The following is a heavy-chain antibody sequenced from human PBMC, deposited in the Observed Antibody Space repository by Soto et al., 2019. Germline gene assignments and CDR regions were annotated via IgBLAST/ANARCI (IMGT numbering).Heavy chain of an antibody. CDR2: IYYSGST. V-gene: IGHV4-39*01. CDR1: GGSISSSSYY. Sequence: SETLSLTCTVSGGSISSSSYYWGWIRQPPGKGLEWIGSIYYSGSTYYNPSLKSRVTISVDTSKNQFSLKLSSVTAADTAVYYCARSSAVRGVIIDYWGQGTLVTVSS. D-gene: IGHD3-10*01. J-gene: IGHJ4*02. CDR3: ARSSAVRGVIIDY.